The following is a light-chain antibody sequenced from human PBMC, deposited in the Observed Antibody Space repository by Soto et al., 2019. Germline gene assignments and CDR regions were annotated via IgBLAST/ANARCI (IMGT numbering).Light chain of an antibody. Sequence: LTQPASVSGSLGQSITISCTGTTSDVGGYNYVSWYQQHPGKAPILMIYEVTNRPSGVSNRFSGSKSGNTASLTISGLQVEDEAEYYCGSYTGSITYVFGTGTKVTVL. CDR1: TSDVGGYNY. CDR2: EVT. J-gene: IGLJ1*01. V-gene: IGLV2-14*01. CDR3: GSYTGSITYV.